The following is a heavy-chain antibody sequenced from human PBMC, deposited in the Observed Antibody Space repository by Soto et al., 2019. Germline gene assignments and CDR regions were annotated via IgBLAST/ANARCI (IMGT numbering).Heavy chain of an antibody. CDR3: ARSPTVADSFDI. Sequence: QVQLVQSGAEVTKPGSSVKVSCKASGGTFSSYTISWVRQAPGQGLEWMGRIIPILGIANYAQKFQGRVTITADKSTSTAYTELSSLRSEDTAVYYCARSPTVADSFDICGHGTMVVVSS. J-gene: IGHJ3*02. CDR2: IIPILGIA. CDR1: GGTFSSYT. V-gene: IGHV1-69*02.